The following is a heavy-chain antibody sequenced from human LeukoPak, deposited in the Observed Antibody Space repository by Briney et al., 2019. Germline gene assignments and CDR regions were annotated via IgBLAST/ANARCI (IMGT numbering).Heavy chain of an antibody. CDR1: GFTFSAHW. Sequence: GGSLRLSCEASGFTFSAHWMTWVRQAPGKGLEWVASINPDGSEKYYVDSVKGRFTFSRDNAQESLYLQMNSLTAEDAAVYYCARGHYGMGVWSQGTTVTVSS. J-gene: IGHJ6*02. V-gene: IGHV3-7*05. CDR2: INPDGSEK. CDR3: ARGHYGMGV.